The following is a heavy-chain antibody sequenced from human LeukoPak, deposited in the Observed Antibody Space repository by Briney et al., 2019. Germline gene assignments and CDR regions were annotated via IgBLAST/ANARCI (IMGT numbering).Heavy chain of an antibody. J-gene: IGHJ4*02. V-gene: IGHV4-39*07. CDR1: GGSISSIIYY. Sequence: RTSETLSLTCTVSGGSISSIIYYWGWIRQPPGKGLEWIGSIYYSGTTYYNPSLKSRLTISVDTSKNQFSLKLNSVTAADTAVYYCARDRPGAIVGTTTPPYYFDFWGQGTLVTVS. D-gene: IGHD1-26*01. CDR3: ARDRPGAIVGTTTPPYYFDF. CDR2: IYYSGTT.